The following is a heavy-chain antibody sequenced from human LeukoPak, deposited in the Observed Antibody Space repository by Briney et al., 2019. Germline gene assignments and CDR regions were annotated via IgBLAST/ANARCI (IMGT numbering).Heavy chain of an antibody. CDR2: ISVYNGNT. D-gene: IGHD3-9*01. Sequence: EASVKVSCKASGYTFANYGISWVRQAPGQGLEWMGWISVYNGNTQYAQKLQGRVTMTTDTSTTTAYMDLRSLRSDDTAVYYCARTMQWGDILTGYYRPSYYFDYWGQGTLVTVSS. V-gene: IGHV1-18*01. J-gene: IGHJ4*02. CDR1: GYTFANYG. CDR3: ARTMQWGDILTGYYRPSYYFDY.